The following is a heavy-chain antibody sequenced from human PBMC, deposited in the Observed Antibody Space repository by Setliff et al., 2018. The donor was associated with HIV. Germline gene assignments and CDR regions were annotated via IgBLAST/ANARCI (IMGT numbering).Heavy chain of an antibody. Sequence: GGSLRLSCAASGFTSASGFTFSEVWFSWVRQAPGKGLEWIGRIKSKIRGGARDYAAPVKGRFSISRDDLKNTMYLQMKGLKTEDTAIYYCTTSYYDLWNGYYSHQDHWGQGTMVTVSS. J-gene: IGHJ4*02. D-gene: IGHD3-3*01. V-gene: IGHV3-15*01. CDR2: IKSKIRGGAR. CDR1: GFTFSEVW. CDR3: TTSYYDLWNGYYSHQDH.